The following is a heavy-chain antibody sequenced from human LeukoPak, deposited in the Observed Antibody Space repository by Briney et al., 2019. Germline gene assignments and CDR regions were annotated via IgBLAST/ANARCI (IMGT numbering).Heavy chain of an antibody. Sequence: ASVKVSCKASGYSLTGYYIHWVRQAPGQALEWMGWINPNSGGTNYAQKFQGRVTMTRDTPISTAYMELSRLRSDDTAVYYCARVVRGVMGATYYFDYWGQGTLVTVSS. CDR3: ARVVRGVMGATYYFDY. D-gene: IGHD3-10*01. V-gene: IGHV1-2*02. CDR2: INPNSGGT. CDR1: GYSLTGYY. J-gene: IGHJ4*02.